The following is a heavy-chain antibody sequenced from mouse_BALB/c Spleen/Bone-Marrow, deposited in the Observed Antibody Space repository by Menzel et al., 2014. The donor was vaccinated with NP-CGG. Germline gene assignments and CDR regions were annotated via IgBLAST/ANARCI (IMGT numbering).Heavy chain of an antibody. J-gene: IGHJ3*01. V-gene: IGHV1-14*01. CDR3: ARDGDYDWFAY. CDR2: INPYNDGT. D-gene: IGHD2-4*01. Sequence: VQLQQSGPELVKPGASVKMSCKASGYTFTSYVMHWVKQTPGQGLEWIGHINPYNDGTKYNEKFKGKATLTSDKSSSTAYMELSSLTSEDSAVYYCARDGDYDWFAYWGQGTLVTVSA. CDR1: GYTFTSYV.